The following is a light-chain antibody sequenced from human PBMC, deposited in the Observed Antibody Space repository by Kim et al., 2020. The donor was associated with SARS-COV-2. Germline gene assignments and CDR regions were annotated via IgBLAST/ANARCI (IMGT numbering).Light chain of an antibody. CDR3: QQYNSFPWM. V-gene: IGKV1-5*03. Sequence: DIQMTQSPSTLSASVRDRVTFSCRASQNISSWLAWYQQKPGKAPKLLIYKASALETGVPSRFSGSGSGTEFTLTISSLHPDDFASYFCQQYNSFPWMFGQGTKVDIK. CDR1: QNISSW. J-gene: IGKJ1*01. CDR2: KAS.